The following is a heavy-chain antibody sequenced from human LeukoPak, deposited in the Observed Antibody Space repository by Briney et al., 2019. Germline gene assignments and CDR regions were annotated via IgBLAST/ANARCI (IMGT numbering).Heavy chain of an antibody. CDR3: AREETRITMLRGVTYFEY. CDR2: INWNGGSR. D-gene: IGHD3-10*01. Sequence: GGSLRLSCAASGFTFDDYGMSWVRQAPGKGLEWVSGINWNGGSRGYADSVKGRFTISRDNAKNSLYLQMNSLRAEDTALYYCAREETRITMLRGVTYFEYWGQGTLVTVSS. V-gene: IGHV3-20*04. CDR1: GFTFDDYG. J-gene: IGHJ4*02.